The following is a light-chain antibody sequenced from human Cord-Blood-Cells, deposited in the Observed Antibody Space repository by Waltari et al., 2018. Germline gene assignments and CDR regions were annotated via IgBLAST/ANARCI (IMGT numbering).Light chain of an antibody. CDR1: SSDGGSYNL. J-gene: IGLJ3*02. CDR2: EVS. Sequence: QSALTQPASVSGSPGPSITISCTGTSSDGGSYNLVSWYQQHPGKAPKLMIYEVSKRPSGVSNRFSGSKSGNSASLTISGLQAEDEADYYCCSYAGSSTVFGGGTKLTVL. CDR3: CSYAGSSTV. V-gene: IGLV2-23*02.